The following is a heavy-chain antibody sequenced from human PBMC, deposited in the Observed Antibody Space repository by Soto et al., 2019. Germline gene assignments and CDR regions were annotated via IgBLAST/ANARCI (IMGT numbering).Heavy chain of an antibody. CDR1: GGSISSYY. J-gene: IGHJ6*04. Sequence: SETLSLTCTVSGGSISSYYWSWIRQPPGKGLEWIGYIYYSGSTNYNPSLKSRVTISVDTSKNQFSLKLRSVTAADTAVYYCHVWSGGRRILDVWGKGTTVTVSS. V-gene: IGHV4-59*08. D-gene: IGHD3-3*01. CDR3: HVWSGGRRILDV. CDR2: IYYSGST.